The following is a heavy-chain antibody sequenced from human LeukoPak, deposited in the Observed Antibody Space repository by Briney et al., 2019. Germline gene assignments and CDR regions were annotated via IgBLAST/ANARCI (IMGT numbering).Heavy chain of an antibody. Sequence: ASVKVSCKASGGTFSSYAISWVRQAPGQGLEWMGGIIPIFGTANYAQKFQGRVTITADESTSTAYMELSSLRSEDTAVYYCAAYHYDSSGYYHHDAFDIWGQGTMVTVSS. J-gene: IGHJ3*02. CDR3: AAYHYDSSGYYHHDAFDI. CDR1: GGTFSSYA. D-gene: IGHD3-22*01. V-gene: IGHV1-69*13. CDR2: IIPIFGTA.